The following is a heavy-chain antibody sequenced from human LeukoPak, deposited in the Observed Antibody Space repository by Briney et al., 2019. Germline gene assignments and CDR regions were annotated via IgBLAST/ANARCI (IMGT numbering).Heavy chain of an antibody. CDR1: GYTFTGYY. CDR3: ARVNRRLFTVDY. Sequence: ASVKVSFKASGYTFTGYYMHWVRQAPGQGLEWMGWINPNSGGTNYAQKFQGRVTMTRDTSIRAAYMELSRLRSDDTAVYYCARVNRRLFTVDYWGQGTLVTVSS. D-gene: IGHD3-16*01. V-gene: IGHV1-2*02. CDR2: INPNSGGT. J-gene: IGHJ4*02.